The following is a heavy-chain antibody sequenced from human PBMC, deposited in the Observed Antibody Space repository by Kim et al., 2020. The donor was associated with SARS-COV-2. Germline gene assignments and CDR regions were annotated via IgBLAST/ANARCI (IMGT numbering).Heavy chain of an antibody. V-gene: IGHV4-34*01. Sequence: SETLSLTCAVYGGSFSGYYWSWIRQPPGKGLEWIGEINHSGSTNYNPSLKSRVTISVDTSKNQFSLKLSSVTAADTAVYYCARDPSGSYYPYWGQGTLVTVSS. CDR1: GGSFSGYY. CDR2: INHSGST. J-gene: IGHJ4*02. D-gene: IGHD1-26*01. CDR3: ARDPSGSYYPY.